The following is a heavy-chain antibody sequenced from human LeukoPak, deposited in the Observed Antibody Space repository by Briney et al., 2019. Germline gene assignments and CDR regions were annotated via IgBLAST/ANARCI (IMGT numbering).Heavy chain of an antibody. CDR2: ISYDGSNK. Sequence: GGSLRLSCAASGFTFSSYAMHWVRQAPGKGLEWVAVISYDGSNKYYADSVKGRFTISRDNSKNTLYLQMNSLRAEDTAVYYCARDSVEYSSGWYPDAFDIWGQGTMVTVSS. D-gene: IGHD6-19*01. J-gene: IGHJ3*02. V-gene: IGHV3-30-3*01. CDR1: GFTFSSYA. CDR3: ARDSVEYSSGWYPDAFDI.